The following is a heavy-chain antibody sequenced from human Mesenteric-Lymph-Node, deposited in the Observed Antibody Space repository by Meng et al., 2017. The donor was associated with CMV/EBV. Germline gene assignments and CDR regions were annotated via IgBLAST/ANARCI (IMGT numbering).Heavy chain of an antibody. V-gene: IGHV5-51*01. CDR2: IYPGDCDT. Sequence: GESLKISCKSSGYIFTNYWIAWVRQMPGKGLEWMGIIYPGDCDTRYSPSFEGQVTISADKSISTAYLQWSSLKASDTAIYYCARHPRYSRSWANWFDPWGQGTLVTVSS. D-gene: IGHD6-13*01. CDR3: ARHPRYSRSWANWFDP. CDR1: GYIFTNYW. J-gene: IGHJ5*02.